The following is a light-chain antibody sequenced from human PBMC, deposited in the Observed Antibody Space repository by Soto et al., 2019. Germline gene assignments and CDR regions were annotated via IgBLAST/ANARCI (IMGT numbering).Light chain of an antibody. CDR1: QSISSW. Sequence: DIQMTQSPSTLSASVGDRVTITCRASQSISSWLAWYQQKPGKAPNLLIYAASSLHSGVPSRFSGSGSGTEFTLTIRSLQPDDFATYYCQQYTNYPWTFGQGTKVDI. V-gene: IGKV1-5*01. CDR3: QQYTNYPWT. CDR2: AAS. J-gene: IGKJ1*01.